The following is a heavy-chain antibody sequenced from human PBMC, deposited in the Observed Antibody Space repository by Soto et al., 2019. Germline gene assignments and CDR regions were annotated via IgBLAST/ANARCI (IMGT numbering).Heavy chain of an antibody. Sequence: PGGSLRLSCAASGFTYNSYAMNWVRQAPGRGLEWVSGIRGSGGSTYYNPSLKSRATISVDTSKNQFSLEMSSVTAADTAVYYCARSRWSSGSDYWGQGTLVTVSS. D-gene: IGHD6-19*01. CDR1: GFTYNSYA. J-gene: IGHJ4*02. CDR2: IRGSGGST. V-gene: IGHV3-23*01. CDR3: ARSRWSSGSDY.